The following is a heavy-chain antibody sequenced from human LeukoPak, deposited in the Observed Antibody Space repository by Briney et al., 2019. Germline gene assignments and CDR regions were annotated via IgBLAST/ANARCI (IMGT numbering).Heavy chain of an antibody. CDR1: GFTFSSYS. J-gene: IGHJ3*02. V-gene: IGHV3-21*01. D-gene: IGHD5-18*01. CDR2: ISSSSSYI. CDR3: ARMVTAMVNHDAFDI. Sequence: KPGGSLRLSCAASGFTFSSYSMNWVRQAPGKGLEWVSSISSSSSYIYYADSVKGRFTISRDNAKNSLYLQMNSLRAEDTAVYYCARMVTAMVNHDAFDIWGQGTMVTVSS.